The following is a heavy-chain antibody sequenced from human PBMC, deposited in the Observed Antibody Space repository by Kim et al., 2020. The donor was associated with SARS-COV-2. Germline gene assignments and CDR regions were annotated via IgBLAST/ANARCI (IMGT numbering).Heavy chain of an antibody. CDR2: ISPDGSKK. CDR1: GFSFSNYY. J-gene: IGHJ4*01. V-gene: IGHV3-33*08. Sequence: GGSLRLSCAASGFSFSNYYMHWVRQAPGKGLERVAIISPDGSKKYYADSVRGRFTISRDNSKNTLFLQMNSLRADDTAMYFCARITRSRFYCWG. CDR3: ARITRSRFYC. D-gene: IGHD3-3*01.